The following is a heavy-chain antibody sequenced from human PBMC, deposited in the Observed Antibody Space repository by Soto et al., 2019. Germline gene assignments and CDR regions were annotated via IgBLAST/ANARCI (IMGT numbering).Heavy chain of an antibody. Sequence: GGSLRLSCAASGFTFSSYGMHWARQAPGKGLEWVAVTWYDGSRKYYADSVKGRFTISRDNSENTLYLQMNSLRAEDTALYYCARVLGYCSGGNCYGMDVWGQGTTVTVSS. J-gene: IGHJ6*02. V-gene: IGHV3-33*01. CDR1: GFTFSSYG. D-gene: IGHD2-15*01. CDR2: TWYDGSRK. CDR3: ARVLGYCSGGNCYGMDV.